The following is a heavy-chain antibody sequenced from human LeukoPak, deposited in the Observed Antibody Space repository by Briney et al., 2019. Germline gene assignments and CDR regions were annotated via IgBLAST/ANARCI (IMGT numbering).Heavy chain of an antibody. J-gene: IGHJ4*02. CDR3: AHSNTVTTYLDY. CDR2: IYWDDDK. V-gene: IGHV2-5*02. CDR1: GIYLSTSGVG. D-gene: IGHD4-17*01. Sequence: SGPTLVKPTPTLTLTCHFYGIYLSTSGVGVGWIRQPPGKALEWLALIYWDDDKRYSPSLKSRLTITKDTSKNQVVLTMANVGPEDTATYYCAHSNTVTTYLDYWGQGTLVTVSS.